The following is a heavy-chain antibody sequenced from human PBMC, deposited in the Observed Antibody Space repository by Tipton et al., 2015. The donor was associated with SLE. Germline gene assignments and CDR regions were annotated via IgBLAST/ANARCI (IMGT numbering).Heavy chain of an antibody. V-gene: IGHV4-59*11. D-gene: IGHD3-3*01. CDR2: IYDSGST. CDR3: ARGPFWSGSWDY. Sequence: TLSLTCTVSGDSISGHYRSWIRQPPGKGLEWIGYIYDSGSTSYNPSLKSRVTISEDTSKQQFSLKLSSVTAADTAVYYCARGPFWSGSWDYWGQGTLVTVSS. J-gene: IGHJ4*02. CDR1: GDSISGHY.